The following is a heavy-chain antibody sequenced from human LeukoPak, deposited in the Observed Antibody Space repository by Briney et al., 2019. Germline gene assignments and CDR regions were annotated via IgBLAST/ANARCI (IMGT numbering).Heavy chain of an antibody. CDR2: INPSGGST. CDR3: AREGSEYYYGSSGYYPFDY. D-gene: IGHD3-22*01. CDR1: GYTFTSYY. J-gene: IGHJ4*02. Sequence: ASVKVSCKASGYTFTSYYMHWVRQAPGQGLEWMGIINPSGGSTSYAQKFQGRVTMTRDMSTSTVYMELSSLRSEDTAVYYCAREGSEYYYGSSGYYPFDYWGQGSLVTVSS. V-gene: IGHV1-46*01.